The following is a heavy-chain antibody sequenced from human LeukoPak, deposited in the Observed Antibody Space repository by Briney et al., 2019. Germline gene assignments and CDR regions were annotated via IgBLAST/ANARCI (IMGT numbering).Heavy chain of an antibody. CDR2: IYYSGST. Sequence: SETLSLTCTVSGGSISSSSYYWGWIRQPPGKGLEWIGSIYYSGSTYYNPSLKSRVTISVDTSKNQFSLKLSSVTAADTAVYYCASVGIQLWLLEYWGQGTLVTVSS. J-gene: IGHJ4*02. V-gene: IGHV4-39*01. CDR3: ASVGIQLWLLEY. D-gene: IGHD5-18*01. CDR1: GGSISSSSYY.